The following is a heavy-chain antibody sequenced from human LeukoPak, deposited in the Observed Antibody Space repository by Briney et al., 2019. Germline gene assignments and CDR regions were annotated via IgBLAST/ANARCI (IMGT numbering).Heavy chain of an antibody. V-gene: IGHV1-8*01. J-gene: IGHJ4*02. CDR2: MSPNSGDT. CDR3: ARGPPNWGYDY. D-gene: IGHD7-27*01. Sequence: ASVKVSCKASGYTFTSYDFNRVRQATGQRPEWMGWMSPNSGDTGYAQKFQDRGTMTRNTSISTAYMELSSLRSDDTAVYYCARGPPNWGYDYWGPGTLVTVSS. CDR1: GYTFTSYD.